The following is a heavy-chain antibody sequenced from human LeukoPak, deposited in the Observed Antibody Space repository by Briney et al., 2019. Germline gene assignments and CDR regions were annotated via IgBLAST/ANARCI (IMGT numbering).Heavy chain of an antibody. CDR2: IKEDGSEK. V-gene: IGHV3-7*05. D-gene: IGHD3-16*01. CDR1: GFTFSTYG. J-gene: IGHJ4*02. CDR3: ARPGDGYAYYFDY. Sequence: GGSLRLSCAASGFTFSTYGMHWVRQAPGKGLGWVANIKEDGSEKYYVDSVKGRFTISRDNAKNSVYLQMNSLRAEDTAVYYCARPGDGYAYYFDYWGQGTLLTVSS.